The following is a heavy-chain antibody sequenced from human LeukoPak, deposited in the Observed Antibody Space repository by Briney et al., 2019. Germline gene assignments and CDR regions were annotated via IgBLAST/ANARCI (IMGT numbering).Heavy chain of an antibody. CDR1: GFTFSSYG. J-gene: IGHJ4*02. D-gene: IGHD3-22*01. V-gene: IGHV3-30*18. Sequence: GGSLRLSCAASGFTFSSYGMHWVRQAPGKGLEWVAVISYDGSNKYYADSVKGRFTISRDNSKNTLYLQMNSLRAEDTAVYYCAKAPGSGYSPFDYWGQGTLVTVSS. CDR3: AKAPGSGYSPFDY. CDR2: ISYDGSNK.